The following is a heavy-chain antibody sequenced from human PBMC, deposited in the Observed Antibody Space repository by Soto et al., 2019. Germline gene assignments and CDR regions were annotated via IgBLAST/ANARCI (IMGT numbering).Heavy chain of an antibody. CDR3: ATTIFGVVIRSPYYGMDV. V-gene: IGHV1-69-2*01. D-gene: IGHD3-3*01. CDR2: VDPEDGET. CDR1: GYTFTDYY. J-gene: IGHJ6*02. Sequence: ASVKVSCKXSGYTFTDYYMHWVQQAPGKGLEWMGLVDPEDGETIYAEKFQGRVTITADTSTDTAYMELSSLRSEDTAVYYCATTIFGVVIRSPYYGMDVWGQGTTVTVSS.